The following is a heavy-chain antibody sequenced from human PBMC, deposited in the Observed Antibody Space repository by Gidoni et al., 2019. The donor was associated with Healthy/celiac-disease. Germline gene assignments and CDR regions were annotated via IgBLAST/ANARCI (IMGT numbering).Heavy chain of an antibody. V-gene: IGHV3-30-3*01. CDR1: GFTFSSYA. Sequence: QVQLVESGGGVVQPGRSLRLSCAASGFTFSSYAMQRVRQAPGKGLEWVAVISYDGSNKYYADSVKGRFTISRDNSKNTLYLQMNSLRAEDTAVYYCARVGAGRVPAAIQGQQVSSEYYYMDVWGKGTTVTVSS. CDR2: ISYDGSNK. CDR3: ARVGAGRVPAAIQGQQVSSEYYYMDV. D-gene: IGHD2-2*02. J-gene: IGHJ6*03.